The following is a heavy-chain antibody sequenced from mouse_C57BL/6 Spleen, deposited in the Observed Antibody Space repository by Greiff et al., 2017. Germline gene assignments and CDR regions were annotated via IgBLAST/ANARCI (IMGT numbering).Heavy chain of an antibody. J-gene: IGHJ2*01. CDR2: IYPGDGDT. Sequence: VQLQQSGAELVKPGASVKISCKASGYAFSSYWMNWVKQRPGKGLEWIGQIYPGDGDTNYNGKFKGKATLTADKSSSTAYVQLSSLNSEDSAVYFCARQYYCGSSYPGYWGQGTTLTVSS. CDR3: ARQYYCGSSYPGY. D-gene: IGHD1-1*01. CDR1: GYAFSSYW. V-gene: IGHV1-80*01.